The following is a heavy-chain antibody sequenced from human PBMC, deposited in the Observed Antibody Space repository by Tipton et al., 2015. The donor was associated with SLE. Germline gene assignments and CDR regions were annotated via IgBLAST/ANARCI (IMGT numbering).Heavy chain of an antibody. J-gene: IGHJ3*02. CDR1: GGSISSGSYY. V-gene: IGHV4-61*09. CDR3: ARDYLGEAFDI. CDR2: IYTSGST. D-gene: IGHD3-16*01. Sequence: LRLSCAVSGGSISSGSYYWSWIRQPAGKGLEWIGYIYTSGSTNYNPSLKSRVTISVDTSKNQFSLKLSSVTAADTAVYYCARDYLGEAFDIWGQGTMVTVSS.